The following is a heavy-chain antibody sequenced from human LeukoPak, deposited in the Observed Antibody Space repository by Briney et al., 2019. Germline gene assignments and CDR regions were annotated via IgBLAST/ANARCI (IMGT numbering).Heavy chain of an antibody. CDR1: GFIVSSNY. D-gene: IGHD3-10*01. J-gene: IGHJ4*02. CDR3: ATDYVSGSYYTLDY. CDR2: IYSGGRT. V-gene: IGHV3-53*01. Sequence: PGGSLRLSCAASGFIVSSNYMSWVRQAPGKGLEWVSIIYSGGRTYYTDSVKGRFAISRDNSKNMVYLQVNSLRAEDTAVYYCATDYVSGSYYTLDYWGQGTLVTVSS.